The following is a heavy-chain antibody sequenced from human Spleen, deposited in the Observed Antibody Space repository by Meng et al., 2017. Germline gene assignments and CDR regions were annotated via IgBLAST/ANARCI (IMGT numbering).Heavy chain of an antibody. V-gene: IGHV4-34*01. Sequence: QVQLQQWGAGLLKPSETLSLTCGVYGGSFSGYYWSWIRQPPGKGLEWIGEMNHRGSSNYNPSLKSRVTISVDTSNNQLSLKLSSVTAADTAVYYCARSLLTGPYWGQGTLVTVSS. CDR2: MNHRGSS. D-gene: IGHD3-9*01. J-gene: IGHJ4*02. CDR3: ARSLLTGPY. CDR1: GGSFSGYY.